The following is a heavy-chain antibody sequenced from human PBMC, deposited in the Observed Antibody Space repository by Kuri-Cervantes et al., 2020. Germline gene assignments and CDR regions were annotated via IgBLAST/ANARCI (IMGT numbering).Heavy chain of an antibody. J-gene: IGHJ4*02. CDR1: GFTFSGSA. D-gene: IGHD3-10*01. V-gene: IGHV3-73*01. Sequence: GESLKISCAASGFTFSGSAIHWVRQTSGKGLEWVGRIRSRSDGYATAFAASVKGRFSTSRDDSKNTAYLQMNSLRAEDTAVYYCARSKPFGESYFDNWGQGTLVTVSS. CDR3: ARSKPFGESYFDN. CDR2: IRSRSDGYAT.